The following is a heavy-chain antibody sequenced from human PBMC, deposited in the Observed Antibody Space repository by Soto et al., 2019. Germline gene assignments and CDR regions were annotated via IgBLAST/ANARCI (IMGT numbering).Heavy chain of an antibody. J-gene: IGHJ4*02. D-gene: IGHD4-17*01. CDR2: IYYSGST. V-gene: IGHV4-39*01. Sequence: PSETLSLTCTVSGGSISISSYYWGWIRQPPGKGLEWIGSIYYSGSTYYNPSLKSRVTISVDTSKNQFSLKLSSVTAADTAVYYCARQADRATTVVRFWGQGTLVTVSS. CDR3: ARQADRATTVVRF. CDR1: GGSISISSYY.